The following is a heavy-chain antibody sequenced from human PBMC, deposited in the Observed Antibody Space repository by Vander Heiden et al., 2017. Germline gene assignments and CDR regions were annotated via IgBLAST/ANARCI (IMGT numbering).Heavy chain of an antibody. D-gene: IGHD3-10*01. CDR3: ARDLELYGLFFPFAY. CDR2: ISSSSSYI. Sequence: EVQLVESGGGLVKPGGSLRLPCAASGFTFRSYSMTWVRQATGKGLEWVSSISSSSSYIYYAGSVKGRFTISRDNAKNSLYLQMNSLRAEDTAVYYCARDLELYGLFFPFAYWGQGTLVTVSS. J-gene: IGHJ4*02. V-gene: IGHV3-21*01. CDR1: GFTFRSYS.